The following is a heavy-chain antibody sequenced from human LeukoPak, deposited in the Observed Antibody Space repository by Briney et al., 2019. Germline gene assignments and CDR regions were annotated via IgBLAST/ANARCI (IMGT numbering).Heavy chain of an antibody. D-gene: IGHD2/OR15-2a*01. Sequence: GRSLRLSCAASGFTFSSYGMHWVRQAPGKGLEWVAVIWYDGSNKYYPDSVQGRFAISRDNSKNTLYLQVNSLRAEDTAVYYCARDRSMSGWYIDLWGRGTLVTVSS. CDR2: IWYDGSNK. V-gene: IGHV3-33*01. CDR1: GFTFSSYG. CDR3: ARDRSMSGWYIDL. J-gene: IGHJ2*01.